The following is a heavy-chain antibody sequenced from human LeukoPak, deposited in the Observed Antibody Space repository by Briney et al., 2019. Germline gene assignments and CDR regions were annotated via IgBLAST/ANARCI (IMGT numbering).Heavy chain of an antibody. D-gene: IGHD2-2*02. CDR3: ATYCSSTGCYTKDN. Sequence: SETLSLTCTVSGGSISSSSYYWGWIRQPPGKGLEWIGSIYYSGSTYYNPSLKSRVTISVDTSKNQFSLKLSSVTAADTAVYYCATYCSSTGCYTKDNWGQGTLVTVSS. V-gene: IGHV4-39*01. CDR2: IYYSGST. CDR1: GGSISSSSYY. J-gene: IGHJ4*02.